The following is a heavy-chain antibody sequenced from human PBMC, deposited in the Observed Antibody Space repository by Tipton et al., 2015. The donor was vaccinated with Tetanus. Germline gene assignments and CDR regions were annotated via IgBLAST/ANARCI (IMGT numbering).Heavy chain of an antibody. D-gene: IGHD2-15*01. CDR1: AGSISSYY. CDR3: ARERVDCSGGSCYAEANWFDP. Sequence: TLSLTCTVSAGSISSYYWTWIRQPPGKGLEWIGYIYYSGSTNYNPSLKSRVTISVDTSKNQFSLKLSSVTAADTAVYYCARERVDCSGGSCYAEANWFDPWGQGTLVTVSS. CDR2: IYYSGST. J-gene: IGHJ5*02. V-gene: IGHV4-59*12.